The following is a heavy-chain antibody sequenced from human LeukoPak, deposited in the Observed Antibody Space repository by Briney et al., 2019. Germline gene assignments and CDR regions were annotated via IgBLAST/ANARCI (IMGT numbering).Heavy chain of an antibody. CDR3: ATDFPHSPERAFDI. V-gene: IGHV1-24*01. D-gene: IGHD1-14*01. Sequence: PGVSLSLSCAASGLTFSSYGMHWVRRAPGKGREWIGRFDPEDGETIYAQKFQGRVTMTEDTSTDTAYMELSSLRAEDTAVYYCATDFPHSPERAFDIWGQGTMVTVSS. J-gene: IGHJ3*02. CDR2: FDPEDGET. CDR1: GLTFSSYG.